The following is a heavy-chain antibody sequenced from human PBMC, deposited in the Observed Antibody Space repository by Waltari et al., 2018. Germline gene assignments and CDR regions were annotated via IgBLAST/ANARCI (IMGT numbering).Heavy chain of an antibody. CDR3: ARVLYYYDSSGYYGFDP. CDR2: INAGNGNT. J-gene: IGHJ5*02. V-gene: IGHV1-3*01. CDR1: GYTFTSYA. D-gene: IGHD3-22*01. Sequence: QVQLVQSGAAVKKPGASVKVSCKASGYTFTSYAVHWVRQAPGQRLEWMGWINAGNGNTKYSQKFQGRVTITRDTSASTAYMELSSLRSEDTAVYYCARVLYYYDSSGYYGFDPWGQGTLVTVSS.